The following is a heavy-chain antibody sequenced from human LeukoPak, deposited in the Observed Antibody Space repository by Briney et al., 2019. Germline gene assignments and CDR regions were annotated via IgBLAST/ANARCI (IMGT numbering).Heavy chain of an antibody. CDR2: ISGSGGST. V-gene: IGHV3-23*01. Sequence: HAGGSLRLSCAASGFTFSSYAMSWVRQAPGKGLEWVSAISGSGGSTYYADSVKGRFTISRDNSKNTLYLQMNSLRAEDTAVYYCATAMVRGVIFSYGMDVWGQGTTVTVSS. D-gene: IGHD3-10*01. J-gene: IGHJ6*02. CDR3: ATAMVRGVIFSYGMDV. CDR1: GFTFSSYA.